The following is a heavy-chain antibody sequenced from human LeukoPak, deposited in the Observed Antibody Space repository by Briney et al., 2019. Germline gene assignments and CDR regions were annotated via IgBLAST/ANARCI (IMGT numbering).Heavy chain of an antibody. V-gene: IGHV3-74*01. CDR2: INSDESSR. J-gene: IGHJ6*03. D-gene: IGHD4-11*01. CDR1: VYTFSNHW. CDR3: ARDPTTYYYMDV. Sequence: GGALRLSCAAPVYTFSNHWMPWVPQAPGKGLEWVSRINSDESSRSFADSVRGRVTISRDNAKHTLYLQMNSLRAEDTAVYYCARDPTTYYYMDVWGKGTTVTVSS.